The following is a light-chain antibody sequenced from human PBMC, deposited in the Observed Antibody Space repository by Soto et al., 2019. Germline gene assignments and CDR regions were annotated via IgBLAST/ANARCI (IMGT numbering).Light chain of an antibody. J-gene: IGKJ2*01. CDR1: QSVGNS. V-gene: IGKV3-15*01. Sequence: ELVVTQSPATLSVSPGEGVTLSCRASQSVGNSLACYQQKPGQPPSLLIDGASTRVTGIPARFSGSGSGTEFTLTITSLQSEDFAVYYCQQYNNWPEYTFGQGTKLDIK. CDR3: QQYNNWPEYT. CDR2: GAS.